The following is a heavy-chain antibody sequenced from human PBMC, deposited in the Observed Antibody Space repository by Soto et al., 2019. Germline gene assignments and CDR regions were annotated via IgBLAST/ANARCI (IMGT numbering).Heavy chain of an antibody. V-gene: IGHV5-51*01. Sequence: GESLKISCKGSGYSFTSYWIGWVRQMPVKGLEWMGIIYPGDSDTRYSPSFQGQVTISADKSISTAYLQWSSLKASDTAMYYCARLGRRGYCSSTSCYTLDWFDPWGQGTLVTVSS. CDR3: ARLGRRGYCSSTSCYTLDWFDP. J-gene: IGHJ5*02. D-gene: IGHD2-2*02. CDR2: IYPGDSDT. CDR1: GYSFTSYW.